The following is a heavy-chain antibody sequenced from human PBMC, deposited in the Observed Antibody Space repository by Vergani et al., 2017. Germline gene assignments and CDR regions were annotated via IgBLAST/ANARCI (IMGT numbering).Heavy chain of an antibody. D-gene: IGHD2-15*01. J-gene: IGHJ4*02. Sequence: QVQLQESGPGLVKPSQTLSLTCTVSGGSINSHNYYWSWIRQPAGRGLEWIGRIHTSGSTNYNPSLKSRVTMSEDTSKNQFSLNLTSVTAADTAVYFCARGSCRRGRCYMPLFDYWGQGILVTVSS. CDR1: GGSINSHNYY. CDR2: IHTSGST. CDR3: ARGSCRRGRCYMPLFDY. V-gene: IGHV4-61*02.